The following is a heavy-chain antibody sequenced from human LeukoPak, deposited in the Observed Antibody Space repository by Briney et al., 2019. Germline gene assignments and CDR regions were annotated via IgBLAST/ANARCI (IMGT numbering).Heavy chain of an antibody. Sequence: SGPTLVNPTQTLTLTCTFSGFSLSTSGVGVGWIRQPSGKALEWLALIYWNDDKRYSPSLKSRLPITKDTSKNRVVLTMTNMDPVDTATYYCAHRRHDILTGYLNYFDYWGQGTLVTVSS. CDR1: GFSLSTSGVG. CDR2: IYWNDDK. V-gene: IGHV2-5*01. J-gene: IGHJ4*02. CDR3: AHRRHDILTGYLNYFDY. D-gene: IGHD3-9*01.